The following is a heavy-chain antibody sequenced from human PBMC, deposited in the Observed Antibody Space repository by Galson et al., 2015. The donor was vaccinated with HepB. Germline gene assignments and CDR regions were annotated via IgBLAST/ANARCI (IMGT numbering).Heavy chain of an antibody. V-gene: IGHV5-51*01. CDR1: GYRFTNYW. CDR3: ARQPPTMIRGPPDY. CDR2: IYPGDSDI. D-gene: IGHD3-10*01. J-gene: IGHJ4*02. Sequence: QSGAEVKKPGESLKISCKGSGYRFTNYWIAWVRQMPGKGLELMGIIYPGDSDIIYSPSFQGLVTISADRSISTAYLQWSSLKASDTAMYYCARQPPTMIRGPPDYWGQGTLVTVSS.